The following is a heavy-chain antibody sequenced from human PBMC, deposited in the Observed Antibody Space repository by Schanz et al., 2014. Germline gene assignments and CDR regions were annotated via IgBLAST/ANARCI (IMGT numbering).Heavy chain of an antibody. D-gene: IGHD6-13*01. CDR1: GGTFSSYT. V-gene: IGHV1-69*02. Sequence: QVQLVQSGAEVKKPGSSVKVSCKASGGTFSSYTISWVRQAPGQGLEWMGRIISILGIPNYAQKFQGRVTFTEDKSTSTAYMELSSLKSEDTALYYCARDGHSSIWDSYYFYGLDVWGQGTTVTVSS. CDR2: IISILGIP. CDR3: ARDGHSSIWDSYYFYGLDV. J-gene: IGHJ6*02.